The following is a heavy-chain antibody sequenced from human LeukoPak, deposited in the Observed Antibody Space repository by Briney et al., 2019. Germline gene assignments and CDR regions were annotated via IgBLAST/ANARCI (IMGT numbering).Heavy chain of an antibody. J-gene: IGHJ6*02. Sequence: GGSLRLSCAASGFTFSDYYMSWIRQAPGKGLEWVSYISSSGSTIYYADSVKGRFTISRDNAKNSLYLQMNSLRAEDTAVYYCASAFCSSTSCYYYYGMDVWGQGTTVTVSS. CDR3: ASAFCSSTSCYYYYGMDV. V-gene: IGHV3-11*01. D-gene: IGHD2-2*01. CDR1: GFTFSDYY. CDR2: ISSSGSTI.